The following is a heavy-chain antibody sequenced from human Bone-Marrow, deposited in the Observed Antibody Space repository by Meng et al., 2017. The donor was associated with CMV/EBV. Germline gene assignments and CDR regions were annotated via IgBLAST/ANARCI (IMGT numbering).Heavy chain of an antibody. CDR3: ARFGVVTQPFYYYGMDV. D-gene: IGHD3-3*01. CDR1: GGSISSYY. CDR2: IYYSGST. J-gene: IGHJ6*01. V-gene: IGHV4-59*01. Sequence: SETLSLTCTVSGGSISSYYWSWIRQPPGKGLEWIGYIYYSGSTNYNPSLKSRVTISVDTSKNQFSLKLSSVTAADTAVYYCARFGVVTQPFYYYGMDVWGPGTTVNVSS.